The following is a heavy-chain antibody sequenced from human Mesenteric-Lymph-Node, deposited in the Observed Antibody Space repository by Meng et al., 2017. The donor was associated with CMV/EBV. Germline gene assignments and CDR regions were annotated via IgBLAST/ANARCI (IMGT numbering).Heavy chain of an antibody. V-gene: IGHV3-30*04. D-gene: IGHD3-10*01. J-gene: IGHJ5*02. CDR1: GYTFSSYA. Sequence: GESLKISCAASGYTFSSYAMHWVRQAPGKGLEWVAVISYDGSNKYYADSVKGRFTISRDNAKNSLYLQMNSLRAEDTAVYYCAREAPSGSIVDPWGQGTLVTVSS. CDR3: AREAPSGSIVDP. CDR2: ISYDGSNK.